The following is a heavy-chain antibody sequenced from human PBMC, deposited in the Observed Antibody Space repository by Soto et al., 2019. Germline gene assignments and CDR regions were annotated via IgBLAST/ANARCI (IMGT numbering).Heavy chain of an antibody. V-gene: IGHV1-2*04. CDR1: GYTFTGYY. J-gene: IGHJ1*01. D-gene: IGHD6-13*01. CDR3: ARDRGIAAAGTDRYVAAYFQH. CDR2: VNPNSGGT. Sequence: GASVKVSCKASGYTFTGYYMHWVRQAPGQGLEWMGWVNPNSGGTNYAQKFQGWVTMTRDTSISTAYMELSRLRSDNTAVYYCARDRGIAAAGTDRYVAAYFQHWGQGTLVTVSS.